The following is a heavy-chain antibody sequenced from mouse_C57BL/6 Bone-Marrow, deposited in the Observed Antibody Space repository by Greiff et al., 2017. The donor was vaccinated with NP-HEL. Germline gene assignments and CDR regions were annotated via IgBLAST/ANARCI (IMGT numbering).Heavy chain of an antibody. CDR2: IDPNSGGT. V-gene: IGHV1-72*01. J-gene: IGHJ2*01. CDR3: ERGRDDYDYPYYFDY. Sequence: QVQLQQPGAELVKPGASVKLSCKASGYTFTSYWMHWVKQRPGRGLEWIGRIDPNSGGTKYNAKFKSQATLTVDKPSRTAYMQLSSLRSEESAVYYCERGRDDYDYPYYFDYWGRGTALTVTS. D-gene: IGHD2-4*01. CDR1: GYTFTSYW.